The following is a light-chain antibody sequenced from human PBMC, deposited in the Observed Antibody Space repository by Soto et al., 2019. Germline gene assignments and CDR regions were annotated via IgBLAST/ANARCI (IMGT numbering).Light chain of an antibody. Sequence: QSALTQPPSASGSPGQSVTISCTGTSSDVGGSNYVSWYQQHPGKAPKLMMYEVSKRPSGVPDRFSGSKSGNTASLTVSGLQAEDEAHYYCTSYAGSNNLVVSGGGTKLTVL. V-gene: IGLV2-8*01. CDR2: EVS. CDR1: SSDVGGSNY. CDR3: TSYAGSNNLVV. J-gene: IGLJ2*01.